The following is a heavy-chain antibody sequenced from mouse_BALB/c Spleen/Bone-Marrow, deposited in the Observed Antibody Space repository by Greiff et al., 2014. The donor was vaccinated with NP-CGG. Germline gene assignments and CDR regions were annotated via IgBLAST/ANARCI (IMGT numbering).Heavy chain of an antibody. CDR3: ARDEHYFDY. V-gene: IGHV1-87*01. Sequence: QVQLQQSGAELARPGASVELSCKASGYTFTSYWMQWVKQRPGQGLEWIGAIYPGDGDTRYTQRFKGKATLTADKSSSTAYMQLSSLASEDSAVYYCARDEHYFDYWGQGTTLTVSS. J-gene: IGHJ2*01. CDR2: IYPGDGDT. CDR1: GYTFTSYW.